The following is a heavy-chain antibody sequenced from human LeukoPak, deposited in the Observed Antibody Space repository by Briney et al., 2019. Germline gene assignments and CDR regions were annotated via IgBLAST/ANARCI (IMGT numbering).Heavy chain of an antibody. V-gene: IGHV1-18*01. CDR2: ISAYNGNT. J-gene: IGHJ4*02. Sequence: ASVKVSCTASGYTFTSYGISWVRQAPGQGLEWMGWISAYNGNTNYAQTLQGRVTMTTDTSTSTAYMELRSLRSDDTAVYYCARGSYYDSSGYLGYWGQGTLVTVSS. CDR1: GYTFTSYG. CDR3: ARGSYYDSSGYLGY. D-gene: IGHD3-22*01.